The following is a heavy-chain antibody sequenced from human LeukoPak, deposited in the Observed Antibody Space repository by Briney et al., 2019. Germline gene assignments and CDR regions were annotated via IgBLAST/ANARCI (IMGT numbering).Heavy chain of an antibody. Sequence: PGGSLGLSCAASGFTFSSYSMNWVRQAPGKGLEWVSSISSSSYIYYADSVKGRFTISRDNAKNSLYLQMNSLRAEDTAVYYCARDRTGTAFGYWGQGTLVTVSS. CDR2: ISSSSYI. V-gene: IGHV3-21*01. D-gene: IGHD1-1*01. CDR1: GFTFSSYS. CDR3: ARDRTGTAFGY. J-gene: IGHJ4*02.